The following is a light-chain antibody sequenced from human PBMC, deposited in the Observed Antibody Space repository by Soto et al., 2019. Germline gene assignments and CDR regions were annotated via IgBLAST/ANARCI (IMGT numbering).Light chain of an antibody. J-gene: IGKJ1*01. CDR1: QSVSSY. Sequence: IVFTHCPATLSLSPGERAPLSCRASQSVSSYLAWYQQKPGQAPRLLIYDASNRATGIPGRFSGSGFGTDFTLTISRLEPEDFAVYYCQHYDSSSWTLGQGTKVDI. CDR2: DAS. CDR3: QHYDSSSWT. V-gene: IGKV3-11*01.